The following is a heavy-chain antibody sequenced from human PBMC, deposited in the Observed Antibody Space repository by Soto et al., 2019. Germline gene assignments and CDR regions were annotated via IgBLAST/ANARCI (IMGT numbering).Heavy chain of an antibody. J-gene: IGHJ6*02. CDR1: GFTFSSYV. Sequence: LRLSCAASGFTFSSYVMHWVRQAPGKGLEWVAVISYDGSNKYYADSVKGRFTISRDNSKHTLYLQMNSLRPEDTAVYYCAKDLEGYCTTTSCYTYFGLDVWGQGTTVTVSS. CDR3: AKDLEGYCTTTSCYTYFGLDV. V-gene: IGHV3-30*18. CDR2: ISYDGSNK. D-gene: IGHD2-2*01.